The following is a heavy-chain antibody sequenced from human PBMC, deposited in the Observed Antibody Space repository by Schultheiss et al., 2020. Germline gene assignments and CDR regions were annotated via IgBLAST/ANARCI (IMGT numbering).Heavy chain of an antibody. J-gene: IGHJ6*03. Sequence: GGSLRLSCAASGFTFSSYWMSWVRQAPGKGLEWVANIKQDGSEKYYEDSVKGRFTISRDNAKNSLYLQMNSLRAEDTAVYYCARNVEPAADNYYYYMDVWGKGTTVTVSS. D-gene: IGHD2-2*01. CDR2: IKQDGSEK. CDR3: ARNVEPAADNYYYYMDV. V-gene: IGHV3-7*03. CDR1: GFTFSSYW.